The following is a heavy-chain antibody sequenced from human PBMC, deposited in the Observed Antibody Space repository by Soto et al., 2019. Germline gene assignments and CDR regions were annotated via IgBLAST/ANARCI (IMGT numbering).Heavy chain of an antibody. D-gene: IGHD4-17*01. J-gene: IGHJ2*01. CDR3: AKPTVGWYFDL. CDR1: GFTFSSYA. Sequence: EVQLLESGGGLVQPGGSLRLSCAASGFTFSSYAMNWVRQAPGKGLEWVSVISGSGGSTYYADAVKGRFTISRANSKNTLYLQTNSLGADDTAVCYCAKPTVGWYFDLWGRGTLVTVPS. V-gene: IGHV3-23*01. CDR2: ISGSGGST.